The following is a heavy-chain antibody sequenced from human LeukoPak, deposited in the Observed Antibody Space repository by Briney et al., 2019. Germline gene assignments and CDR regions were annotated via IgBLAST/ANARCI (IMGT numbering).Heavy chain of an antibody. Sequence: ASVKVSCKASGYTFTSYGVGWVRQAPGQGLEWMGWISAYNGNTNYAQNLQGRVTMTTDTSTSTAYMELRSLRSDDTAVYYCARGPFASYSSGWYDYWGQGTLVTVSS. V-gene: IGHV1-18*01. CDR3: ARGPFASYSSGWYDY. J-gene: IGHJ4*02. CDR2: ISAYNGNT. D-gene: IGHD6-19*01. CDR1: GYTFTSYG.